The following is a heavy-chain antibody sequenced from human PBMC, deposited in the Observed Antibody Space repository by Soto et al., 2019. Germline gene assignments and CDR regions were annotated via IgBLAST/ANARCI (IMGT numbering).Heavy chain of an antibody. CDR2: INAGNGNT. D-gene: IGHD6-13*01. J-gene: IGHJ4*02. CDR1: GDTFTSYA. CDR3: ARVDSSSWYSPLRY. V-gene: IGHV1-3*01. Sequence: ASVKVSCKASGDTFTSYAMHWVRQAPGQRLEWMGWINAGNGNTKYSQKFQGRVTITRDTSASTAYMELSSLRSEDTAVYYCARVDSSSWYSPLRYWGQGTLVTVSS.